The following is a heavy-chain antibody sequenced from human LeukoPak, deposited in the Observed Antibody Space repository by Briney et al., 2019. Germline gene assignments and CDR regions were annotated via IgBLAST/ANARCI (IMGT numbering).Heavy chain of an antibody. D-gene: IGHD1-1*01. CDR2: ISNNGGSS. V-gene: IGHV3-64D*09. Sequence: GGSLRLSCSASGFTFSAYAMYWVRQAPGKGLEYVSGISNNGGSSFYADSVKGRFTISRDNSENTLYLQMSSLRAEDTAVYYCVKITSVTGGDCWGQGTWLTVSS. CDR3: VKITSVTGGDC. CDR1: GFTFSAYA. J-gene: IGHJ4*02.